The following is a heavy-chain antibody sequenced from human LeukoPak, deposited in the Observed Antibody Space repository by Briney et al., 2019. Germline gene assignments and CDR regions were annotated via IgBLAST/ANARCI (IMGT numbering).Heavy chain of an antibody. D-gene: IGHD4-11*01. CDR1: GFTFSSYW. CDR2: INTDGSGT. CDR3: ARAGFNYSNYGVYYYMDV. V-gene: IGHV3-74*01. Sequence: PGGSLRLSCAASGFTFSSYWMHWVRQAPGKGLVWVSRINTDGSGTSYADSVKGRFTISRDNAKNTLYLQMNSLRAEDTAVYYCARAGFNYSNYGVYYYMDVWGKGTTVTVSS. J-gene: IGHJ6*03.